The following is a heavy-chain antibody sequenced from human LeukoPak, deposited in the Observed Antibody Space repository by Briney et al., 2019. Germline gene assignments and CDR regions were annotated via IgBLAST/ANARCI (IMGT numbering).Heavy chain of an antibody. J-gene: IGHJ4*02. CDR1: GFTFNSYA. CDR2: ISGSGDDT. V-gene: IGHV3-23*01. Sequence: GGSLRLSCAASGFTFNSYAMNWVRQAPGKGLEYVSGISGSGDDTYYADSVKGRFTISRDNSKNTLYLQMNSLRAEDTAVYYCAKYDCGDCGEGERDDYWGQGTLVTVSS. D-gene: IGHD4-17*01. CDR3: AKYDCGDCGEGERDDY.